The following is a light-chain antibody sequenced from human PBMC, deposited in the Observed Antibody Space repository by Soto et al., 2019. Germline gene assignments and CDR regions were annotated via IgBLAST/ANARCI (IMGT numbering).Light chain of an antibody. J-gene: IGKJ1*01. CDR2: KAS. Sequence: DIQMTQSPSTLSASVGDRVTITCRASQSISSWLDWYQQKPGKDPKILIYKASSLESGVPSWFSGSGSGTEFTLTISSLQPDDFATYYFQQYNTWWTFGQGTKVEI. V-gene: IGKV1-5*03. CDR3: QQYNTWWT. CDR1: QSISSW.